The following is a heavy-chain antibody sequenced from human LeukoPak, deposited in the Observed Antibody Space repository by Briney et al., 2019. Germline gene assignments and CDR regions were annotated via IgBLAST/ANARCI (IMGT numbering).Heavy chain of an antibody. J-gene: IGHJ4*02. CDR2: IGIDSGNT. D-gene: IGHD5-24*01. CDR3: ARDYKYAFDN. CDR1: GFTFSDYS. Sequence: GGSLRLSCVASGFTFSDYSMNRVRQAPGKGLEWISYIGIDSGNTNYADSVKGRFTISGDKAKNSLYLQMNSLRVEDTAVYYCARDYKYAFDNWGQGTLVTVSS. V-gene: IGHV3-48*01.